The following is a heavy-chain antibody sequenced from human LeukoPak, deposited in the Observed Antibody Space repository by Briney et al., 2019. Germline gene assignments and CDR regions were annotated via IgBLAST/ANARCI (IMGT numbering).Heavy chain of an antibody. Sequence: SETLSLTCAVYGGSFSGYYWSWIRQPPGKGLEWIGEINHSGSTNYNPSLKSRVTISVDTSKNQFSLKLSSVTAADTAVYYCASSPLGYCSGGSCYSAGTYYFDYWGQGTLVTVSS. V-gene: IGHV4-34*01. J-gene: IGHJ4*02. CDR2: INHSGST. CDR1: GGSFSGYY. D-gene: IGHD2-15*01. CDR3: ASSPLGYCSGGSCYSAGTYYFDY.